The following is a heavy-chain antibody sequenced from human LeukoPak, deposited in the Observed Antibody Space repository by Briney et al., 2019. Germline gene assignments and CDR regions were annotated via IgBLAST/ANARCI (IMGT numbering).Heavy chain of an antibody. CDR3: AKDIISSSRYFFDY. CDR1: GFTFDDYA. V-gene: IGHV3-43*02. Sequence: GGSLRLSCAASGFTFDDYAMHWVRQAPGKGLEWVSLISVDGGSTYYADSVKGRFTISRDNSKNSLYLQMNSLRTEDTALYYCAKDIISSSRYFFDYWGQGTLVTVSS. J-gene: IGHJ4*02. D-gene: IGHD6-13*01. CDR2: ISVDGGST.